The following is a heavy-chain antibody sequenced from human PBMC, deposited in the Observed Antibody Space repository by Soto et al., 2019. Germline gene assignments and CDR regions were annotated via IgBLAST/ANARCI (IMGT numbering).Heavy chain of an antibody. CDR2: IYYSGST. D-gene: IGHD5-12*01. V-gene: IGHV4-59*01. CDR1: GGSISGYY. CDR3: ARMWIESSPPSFDY. Sequence: SETLSLTCTVSGGSISGYYWSWVRQPPGKGLEWIGYIYYSGSTNYNPALLSRVTISVDTSKSQFSLKLSSVIAADTAVYYCARMWIESSPPSFDYWGLGTLVTVSA. J-gene: IGHJ4*02.